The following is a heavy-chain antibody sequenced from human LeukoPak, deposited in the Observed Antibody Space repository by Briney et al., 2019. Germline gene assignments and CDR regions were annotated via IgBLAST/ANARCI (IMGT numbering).Heavy chain of an antibody. V-gene: IGHV3-23*01. CDR2: ISGSGGST. Sequence: GGSLRPSCAASGFTFSSYAMSWVRQAPGKGLEWVSAISGSGGSTYYADSVKGRFTISRDNSKNTLYLQMNSLRAEDTAVYYCAKWDSGYDSGLDYWGQGTLVTVSS. CDR1: GFTFSSYA. CDR3: AKWDSGYDSGLDY. D-gene: IGHD5-12*01. J-gene: IGHJ4*02.